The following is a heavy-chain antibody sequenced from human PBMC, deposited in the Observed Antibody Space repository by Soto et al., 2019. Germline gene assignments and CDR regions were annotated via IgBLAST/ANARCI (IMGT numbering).Heavy chain of an antibody. CDR3: ARYKDRLQLGGNYYYILDV. J-gene: IGHJ6*02. CDR2: FIPIFPTP. CDR1: GGTFSTSA. V-gene: IGHV1-69*12. Sequence: QVQLEQSGAEVKKPGSSVKVSCKASGGTFSTSAISWVRQAPGQGLEWMGGFIPIFPTPDYAHKCQGRLTITADESTSTAYMELSGLKSADPAVYYCARYKDRLQLGGNYYYILDVWGQGTTVTVSS. D-gene: IGHD5-12*01.